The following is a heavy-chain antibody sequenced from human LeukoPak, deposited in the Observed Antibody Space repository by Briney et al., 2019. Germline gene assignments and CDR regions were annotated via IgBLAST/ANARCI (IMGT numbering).Heavy chain of an antibody. CDR1: GGSISSYY. CDR3: ARVIEASGWFDP. Sequence: SETLALTCTVSGGSISSYYWSWIRQPPGKGLEWIGYIYYSGSTNYNPSLKSRVTISVDTSKNQFSLKLSSVTAADTAVYYCARVIEASGWFDPWGQGTLVTVSS. V-gene: IGHV4-59*01. D-gene: IGHD3-10*01. CDR2: IYYSGST. J-gene: IGHJ5*02.